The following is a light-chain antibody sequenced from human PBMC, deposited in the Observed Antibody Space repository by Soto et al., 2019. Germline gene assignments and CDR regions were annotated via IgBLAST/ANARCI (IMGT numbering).Light chain of an antibody. CDR1: QSVSRS. CDR3: QQYNNCPPFP. V-gene: IGKV3-15*01. J-gene: IGKJ3*01. CDR2: GAS. Sequence: EIVMTQSPATLSVSPGERVTLACRASQSVSRSLAWYQQKPGQAPRLLIYGASTRATGIPARFSGSGSGTEFTLTISSLQSEDFAVYYCQQYNNCPPFPFGPGTKVDIK.